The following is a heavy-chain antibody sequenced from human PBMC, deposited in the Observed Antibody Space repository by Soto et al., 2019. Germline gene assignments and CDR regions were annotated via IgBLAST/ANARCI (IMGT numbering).Heavy chain of an antibody. CDR1: GGSFIGYY. Sequence: SETLSLTCAAYGGSFIGYYWSWILQPPGKGLEWIGEINHSGSTNYNPSLKSRVTISVDTSKNQFSLKLSSVTAADTAVYYCARGGRVRITMVRGVPCGMDFWGQGTTVTLSS. CDR3: ARGGRVRITMVRGVPCGMDF. CDR2: INHSGST. J-gene: IGHJ6*02. D-gene: IGHD3-10*01. V-gene: IGHV4-34*01.